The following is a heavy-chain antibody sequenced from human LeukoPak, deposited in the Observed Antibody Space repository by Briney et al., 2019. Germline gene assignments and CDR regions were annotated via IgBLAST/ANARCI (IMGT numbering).Heavy chain of an antibody. CDR3: ANIVVRGY. J-gene: IGHJ4*02. D-gene: IGHD2-15*01. CDR2: IKQDGSEN. Sequence: PGGSLRLSCAASGFTLSNYWMSWVRQAPGKGLEWVANIKQDGSENYYVDSVKGRFTISRDNAKNSLYLQMNSLRAEDTAVYYCANIVVRGYWGQGTLVTVSS. CDR1: GFTLSNYW. V-gene: IGHV3-7*03.